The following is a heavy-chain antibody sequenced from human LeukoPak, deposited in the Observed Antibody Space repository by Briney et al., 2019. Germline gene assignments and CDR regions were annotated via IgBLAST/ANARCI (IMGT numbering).Heavy chain of an antibody. CDR3: ARVRPTWGPWDARVGPYDY. V-gene: IGHV1-18*01. J-gene: IGHJ4*02. CDR1: GYTFTSYG. CDR2: ISAYNGNT. D-gene: IGHD7-27*01. Sequence: ASVKVSCKASGYTFTSYGISWVRQAPGQGLEWMGWISAYNGNTNYAQKLQGRVTMTTDTSTSTAYMELGSLRSEDTAVYYCARVRPTWGPWDARVGPYDYWGQGTLVTVSS.